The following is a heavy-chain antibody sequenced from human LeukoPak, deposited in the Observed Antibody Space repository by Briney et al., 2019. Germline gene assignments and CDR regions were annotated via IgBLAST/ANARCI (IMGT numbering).Heavy chain of an antibody. CDR2: ISGRADTT. CDR1: GFIFSNYA. D-gene: IGHD6-6*01. J-gene: IGHJ4*02. V-gene: IGHV3-23*01. CDR3: AARYSSSFNFDY. Sequence: GSLRLSCAASGFIFSNYAMSWVRQAPGKGLEWVSTISGRADTTFYADSVKGRFTISRDMSRSTLYLQMNSLRPEDTAVYYCAARYSSSFNFDYWGQGTLVTVSS.